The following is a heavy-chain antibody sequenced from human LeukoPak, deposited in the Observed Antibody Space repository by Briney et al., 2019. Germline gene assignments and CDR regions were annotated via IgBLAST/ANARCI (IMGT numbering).Heavy chain of an antibody. J-gene: IGHJ4*02. CDR1: GFTFSSYA. Sequence: GRSLRLSCAASGFTFSSYAMHWVRQAPGKGLEWVAVISYDGSNKYYADSVKGRFTISRDNSKNTLYLQMNSLRAEDTAVYYCAKRRYIRPYGPLDYWGQGTLVTVSS. CDR3: AKRRYIRPYGPLDY. D-gene: IGHD1-1*01. CDR2: ISYDGSNK. V-gene: IGHV3-30-3*02.